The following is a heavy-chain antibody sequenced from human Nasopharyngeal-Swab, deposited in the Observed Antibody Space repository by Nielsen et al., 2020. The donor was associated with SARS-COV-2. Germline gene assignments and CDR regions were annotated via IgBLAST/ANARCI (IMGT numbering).Heavy chain of an antibody. Sequence: SETLSLTCTVSGGSISSGSYYWSWIRQPAGKGLEWIGRIYTSGSTNYNPSLKSRVTISVDTSKNQFSLKLSSVTAADTAVYYRARSYGYSYGYFDYWGQGTLVTVSS. CDR3: ARSYGYSYGYFDY. CDR2: IYTSGST. J-gene: IGHJ4*02. D-gene: IGHD5-18*01. CDR1: GGSISSGSYY. V-gene: IGHV4-61*02.